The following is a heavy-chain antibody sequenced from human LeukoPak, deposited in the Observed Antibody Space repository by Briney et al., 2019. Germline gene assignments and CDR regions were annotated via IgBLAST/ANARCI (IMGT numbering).Heavy chain of an antibody. CDR3: ASGYSSSWYEY. Sequence: GGSLRLSCAASGFTFSSYSMNWVRQAPGKGLEWVSYISSSGSTIYYADSVKGRFTISRDNAKNSLYLQMNSLRAEDTAVYYCASGYSSSWYEYWGQGTLVTVSS. D-gene: IGHD6-13*01. CDR1: GFTFSSYS. J-gene: IGHJ4*02. V-gene: IGHV3-48*04. CDR2: ISSSGSTI.